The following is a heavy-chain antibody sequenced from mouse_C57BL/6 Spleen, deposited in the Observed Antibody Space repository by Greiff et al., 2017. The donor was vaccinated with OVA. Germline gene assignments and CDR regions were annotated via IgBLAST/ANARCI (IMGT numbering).Heavy chain of an antibody. CDR2: IYPGDGDT. CDR3: ARSATTGPLYYAMDY. Sequence: VQLQQSGAELVKPGASVKISCKASGYAFSSYWMNWVKQRPGKGLEWIGQIYPGDGDTNYNGKFKGKATLTADKSSSTAYMQLSSLTSEDFAVYFCARSATTGPLYYAMDYWGQGTSVTVSS. J-gene: IGHJ4*01. D-gene: IGHD1-1*01. CDR1: GYAFSSYW. V-gene: IGHV1-80*01.